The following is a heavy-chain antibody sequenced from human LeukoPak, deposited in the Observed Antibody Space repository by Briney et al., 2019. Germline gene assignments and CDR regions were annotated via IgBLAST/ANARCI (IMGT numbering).Heavy chain of an antibody. CDR1: GFTFSSYG. CDR2: IRYDGSNK. CDR3: AKGQVTGHPYFYMDV. D-gene: IGHD2-21*02. J-gene: IGHJ6*03. Sequence: GGSLRLSCAASGFTFSSYGMHWVRQAPGKGLEWVAFIRYDGSNKYYADSVKGRFTIYRDNSKNTLYLQMNSLRAEDTAVYYCAKGQVTGHPYFYMDVWGKGTTVTVSS. V-gene: IGHV3-30*02.